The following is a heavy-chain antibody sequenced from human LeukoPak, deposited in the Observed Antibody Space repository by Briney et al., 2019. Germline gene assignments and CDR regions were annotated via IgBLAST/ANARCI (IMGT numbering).Heavy chain of an antibody. V-gene: IGHV1-69*04. CDR2: IIPILGIA. CDR3: ARLSPYSSGPPPFDI. D-gene: IGHD6-19*01. CDR1: GGTFSSYA. J-gene: IGHJ3*02. Sequence: GASVKVSCKASGGTFSSYAISWVRQAPGQGLEWMGRIIPILGIANYAQKFQGRVTITADKSTSTAYMELSSLRSEDTAVYYCARLSPYSSGPPPFDIWGQGTMVTVSS.